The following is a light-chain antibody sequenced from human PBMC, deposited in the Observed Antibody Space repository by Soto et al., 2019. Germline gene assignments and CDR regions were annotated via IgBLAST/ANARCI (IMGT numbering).Light chain of an antibody. Sequence: DIQVTQSPSSLSASVGDRFTITCRASQSISSYLNWYQQKPGKAPKLLIYAASSLQSGVPSRFSGSGSGTDFTLTISSLQPEDFATYYCQQSYSTPITFGQGTQLEIK. CDR3: QQSYSTPIT. CDR2: AAS. J-gene: IGKJ5*01. CDR1: QSISSY. V-gene: IGKV1-39*01.